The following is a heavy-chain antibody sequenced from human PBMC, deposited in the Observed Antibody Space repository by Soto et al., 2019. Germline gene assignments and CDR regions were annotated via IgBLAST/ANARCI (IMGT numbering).Heavy chain of an antibody. D-gene: IGHD2-15*01. J-gene: IGHJ6*02. Sequence: SETLSLTCTVSGGAITINYWSLIRQPPGKGLEWIGYIYYSGSTNYNPSLKSRVTISADTSRNQFSLKLRSVTAADTAVYYCARDTRADYGTDVWGQGTTVTIFS. V-gene: IGHV4-59*01. CDR2: IYYSGST. CDR3: ARDTRADYGTDV. CDR1: GGAITINY.